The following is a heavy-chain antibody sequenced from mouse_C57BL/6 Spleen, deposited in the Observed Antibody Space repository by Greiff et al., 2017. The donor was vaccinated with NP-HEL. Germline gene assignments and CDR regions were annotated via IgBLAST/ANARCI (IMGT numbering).Heavy chain of an antibody. Sequence: QVQLKQPGAELVKPGASVKLSCKASGYTFTSYWMHWVKQRPGQGLEWIGMIHPNSGSTNYNEKFKSKATLTVDKSSSTAYMQLSSLTSEDSAVYYCARIRTGKYFDYWGQGTTLTVSS. D-gene: IGHD4-1*01. J-gene: IGHJ2*01. CDR2: IHPNSGST. CDR1: GYTFTSYW. V-gene: IGHV1-64*01. CDR3: ARIRTGKYFDY.